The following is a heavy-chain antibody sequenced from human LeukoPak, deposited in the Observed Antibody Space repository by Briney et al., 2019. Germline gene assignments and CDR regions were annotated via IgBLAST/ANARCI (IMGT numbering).Heavy chain of an antibody. CDR3: ASSVVSGY. Sequence: GGSLRLSCAASGFTFSSYTMNWARQAPGKGLQWVSSISSSGSLIYYADSVKGRFTISRDNAKNSLYLQMNSLRAEDTAVYYCASSVVSGYWGQGTLVTVSS. CDR2: ISSSGSLI. CDR1: GFTFSSYT. V-gene: IGHV3-21*01. D-gene: IGHD4-23*01. J-gene: IGHJ4*02.